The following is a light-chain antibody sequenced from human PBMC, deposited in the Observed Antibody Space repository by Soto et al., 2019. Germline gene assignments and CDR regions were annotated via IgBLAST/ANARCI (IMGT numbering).Light chain of an antibody. CDR2: EVS. CDR1: SSDVASYNY. J-gene: IGLJ3*02. CDR3: SSYAGSNNFEV. Sequence: QSALTQPPSASGSLGQSVTISCTGTSSDVASYNYVSWYQQHPGKVPKLMIYEVSKRPSGVPDRFSGSKSGNTASLTVSGLQAEDEADYYCSSYAGSNNFEVFGGGTKVTVL. V-gene: IGLV2-8*01.